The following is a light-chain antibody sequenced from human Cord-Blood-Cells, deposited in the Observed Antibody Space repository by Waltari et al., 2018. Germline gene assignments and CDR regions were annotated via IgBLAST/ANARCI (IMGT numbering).Light chain of an antibody. CDR3: SSYTSSSTYV. CDR2: DVS. CDR1: ISDGAGSNH. Sequence: QSALTQPASVSGSPGQSIHISCTGTISDGAGSNHVSWYQQHPGKAPKLIIYDVSNRPSGVSNRFSGSKSGNTASLTISGLQAEDEADYYCSSYTSSSTYVFGTGTKVTVL. V-gene: IGLV2-14*01. J-gene: IGLJ1*01.